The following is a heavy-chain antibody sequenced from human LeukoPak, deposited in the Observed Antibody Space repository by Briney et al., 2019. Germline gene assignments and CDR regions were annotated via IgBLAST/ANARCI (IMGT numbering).Heavy chain of an antibody. CDR2: ISGSGGST. J-gene: IGHJ6*02. CDR1: GFTFSSYA. Sequence: GFLRLSCAASGFTFSSYAMSWVRQAPGKGLEWVSAISGSGGSTYYADSVKGRFTISRDNSKNTLYLQMNSLRAEDTAVYYCAKTKRSSGWYGYGMDVWGQGATVNVSS. CDR3: AKTKRSSGWYGYGMDV. V-gene: IGHV3-23*01. D-gene: IGHD6-19*01.